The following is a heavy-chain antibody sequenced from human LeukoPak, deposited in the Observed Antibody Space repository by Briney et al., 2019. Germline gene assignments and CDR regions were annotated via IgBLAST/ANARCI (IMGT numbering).Heavy chain of an antibody. CDR1: GGSFSGCY. Sequence: SETLSLTCAVYGGSFSGCYWSWIRQPPGKGLEWIGEINHSGSTNYNPSLKSRVTISVDTSKNQFSLKLGSVTAADTAVYYCAIRGLTGSETYFDYWGQGTLVTVSS. CDR3: AIRGLTGSETYFDY. D-gene: IGHD1-20*01. CDR2: INHSGST. J-gene: IGHJ4*02. V-gene: IGHV4-34*01.